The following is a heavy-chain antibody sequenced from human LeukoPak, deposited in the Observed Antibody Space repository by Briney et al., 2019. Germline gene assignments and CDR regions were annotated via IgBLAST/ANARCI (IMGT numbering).Heavy chain of an antibody. CDR1: GYTFTGYY. D-gene: IGHD3-10*01. V-gene: IGHV1-2*06. CDR2: INPNSGGT. Sequence: ASVKVSCKASGYTFTGYYMHWVRQAPGQGLEWMGRINPNSGGTNYAQKFQGRVTMTRDTSISTAYMELSRLRSDDTAVYCCARDQGYYGSGASPWFDPWGQGTLVTVSS. CDR3: ARDQGYYGSGASPWFDP. J-gene: IGHJ5*02.